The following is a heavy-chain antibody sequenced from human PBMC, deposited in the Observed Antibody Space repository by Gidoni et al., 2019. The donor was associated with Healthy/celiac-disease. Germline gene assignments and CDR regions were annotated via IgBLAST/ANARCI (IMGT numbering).Heavy chain of an antibody. D-gene: IGHD6-13*01. Sequence: QVQLQESGPGLVKPSQTLSLTCTVSGGSISSCGYYWSWIRQHPGKGLEWIGYIYYSGSTYYNPSLKSRVTRSVDTSKNQFSLKLSSVTAADTAVYYCARVAGSSWYGGIYYFDYWGQGTLVTVSS. J-gene: IGHJ4*02. CDR3: ARVAGSSWYGGIYYFDY. CDR2: IYYSGST. V-gene: IGHV4-31*03. CDR1: GGSISSCGYY.